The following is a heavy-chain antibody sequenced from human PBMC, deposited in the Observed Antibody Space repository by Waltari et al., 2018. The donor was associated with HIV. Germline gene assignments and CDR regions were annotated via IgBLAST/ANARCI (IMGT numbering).Heavy chain of an antibody. CDR2: MNGDGSGT. CDR1: GFTFSSHW. D-gene: IGHD4-17*01. Sequence: EVQLVESGGGLVQAGGSLRLSCTASGFTFSSHWMHWVRQAPGKGLVGGARMNGDGSGTSDADSVRGRFSIYRENAENSLHLHMNSVRPEDTGLYYCTREGVETTAPADYWGQGTLVTVSS. J-gene: IGHJ4*02. CDR3: TREGVETTAPADY. V-gene: IGHV3-74*01.